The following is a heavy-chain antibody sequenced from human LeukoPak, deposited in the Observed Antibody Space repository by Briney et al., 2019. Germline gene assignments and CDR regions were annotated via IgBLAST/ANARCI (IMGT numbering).Heavy chain of an antibody. J-gene: IGHJ4*02. CDR3: VRQFAS. CDR1: GFTFSDHS. CDR2: VSGSGSTI. V-gene: IGHV3-48*01. Sequence: GGSLRLSCAASGFTFSDHSMNWVRQLPGKRLEWVAYVSGSGSTIYYAYSVKGRFTISKDNGKSSLYLQMNRLRVEDTALYYCVRQFASWGEGTLVTVS.